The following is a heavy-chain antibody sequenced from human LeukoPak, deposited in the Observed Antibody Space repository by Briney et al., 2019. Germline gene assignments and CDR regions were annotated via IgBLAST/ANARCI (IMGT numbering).Heavy chain of an antibody. CDR2: IFPSGGEI. CDR1: GFTFSSYG. Sequence: QPGRSLRLSCAASGFTFSSYGMHWVRQPPGKGLEWVSSIFPSGGEIHYADSVRGRFTISRDNSKSTLSLQMNSLRAEDTAIYYCATYRQVLLPFESWGQGTLVTVSS. V-gene: IGHV3-23*01. CDR3: ATYRQVLLPFES. J-gene: IGHJ4*02. D-gene: IGHD2-8*02.